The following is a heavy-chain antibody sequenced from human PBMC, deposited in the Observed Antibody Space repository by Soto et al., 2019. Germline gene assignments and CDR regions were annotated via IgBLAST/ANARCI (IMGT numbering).Heavy chain of an antibody. CDR2: ISGSGGST. J-gene: IGHJ6*02. CDR1: RFTFSSYA. V-gene: IGHV3-23*01. Sequence: GSLRLSCAASRFTFSSYAMRWVRQAPGKGLEWVSAISGSGGSTYYADSVKGRFTISRDNSKNTLYLQMNSLRAEDTAVYYCAKVVKYDVLTGYYKGPDYYGMDVWGQGTTVTVSS. CDR3: AKVVKYDVLTGYYKGPDYYGMDV. D-gene: IGHD3-9*01.